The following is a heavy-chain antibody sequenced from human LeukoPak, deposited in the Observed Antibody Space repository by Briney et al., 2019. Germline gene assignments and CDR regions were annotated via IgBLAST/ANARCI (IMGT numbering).Heavy chain of an antibody. D-gene: IGHD5-24*01. CDR2: IYYSGST. CDR3: ARQRWLQLGYFDY. Sequence: GSLRLSCAASGFTFSSYGMSWVRQPPGKGLEWISSIYYSGSTYNNPSLKSRVTISIDTSKNQFSLKLSSVTAADTAVYYCARQRWLQLGYFDYWGQGTLVTVSS. V-gene: IGHV4-38-2*01. CDR1: GFTFSSYG. J-gene: IGHJ4*02.